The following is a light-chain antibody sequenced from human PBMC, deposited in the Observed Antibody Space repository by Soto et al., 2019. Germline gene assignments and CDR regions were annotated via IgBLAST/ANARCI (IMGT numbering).Light chain of an antibody. CDR1: SSDVGGYNY. CDR3: CSYTTSNTRQVV. Sequence: QSVLTQPASVSGSPGQSITISCTGTSSDVGGYNYVSWYQQQPGKAPKFMIYDVTNRPSGVSNRFSGSKSGNTASLTISGLQAEDEEEYYCCSYTTSNTRQVVFGTGTKVTVL. CDR2: DVT. V-gene: IGLV2-14*01. J-gene: IGLJ1*01.